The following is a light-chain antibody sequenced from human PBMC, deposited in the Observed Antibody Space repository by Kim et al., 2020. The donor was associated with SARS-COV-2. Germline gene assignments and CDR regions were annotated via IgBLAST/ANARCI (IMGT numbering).Light chain of an antibody. CDR3: TSYTGSSTAYV. Sequence: QSITISCTGTSSDVGCYKYVSWYQQHPGEAPKLMIYDVNKRPSGVSDRFSGSKSDNTASLTISGLQADDEADYYCTSYTGSSTAYVFGGGTKVTVL. CDR1: SSDVGCYKY. J-gene: IGLJ1*01. CDR2: DVN. V-gene: IGLV2-14*04.